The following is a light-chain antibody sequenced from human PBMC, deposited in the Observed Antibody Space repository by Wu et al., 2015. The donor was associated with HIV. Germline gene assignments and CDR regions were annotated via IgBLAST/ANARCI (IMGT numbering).Light chain of an antibody. CDR2: GAS. Sequence: ETVMTQSPATLSVSPGERATLSCRASQTVSSNLAWYQRKPGQAPRLLIYGASTRATGIPARFSGSGSGTEFTLTISSMQSEDSAVYYCQQYNNWPLTFGEGPRWRSN. CDR1: QTVSSN. CDR3: QQYNNWPLT. V-gene: IGKV3-15*01. J-gene: IGKJ4*01.